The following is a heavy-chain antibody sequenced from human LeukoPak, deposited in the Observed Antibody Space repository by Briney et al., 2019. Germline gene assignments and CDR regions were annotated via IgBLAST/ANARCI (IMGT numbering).Heavy chain of an antibody. V-gene: IGHV3-48*01. D-gene: IGHD6-6*01. CDR1: GFTFSSYS. J-gene: IGHJ4*02. Sequence: GGSPRLSCAASGFTFSSYSMNWVRQAPGKGLEWVSYISSSSSTIYYADSVKGRFTISRDNAKNSLYLQMNSLRAEDTAVYYCARDHSSSGFDYWGQGTLVTVSS. CDR2: ISSSSSTI. CDR3: ARDHSSSGFDY.